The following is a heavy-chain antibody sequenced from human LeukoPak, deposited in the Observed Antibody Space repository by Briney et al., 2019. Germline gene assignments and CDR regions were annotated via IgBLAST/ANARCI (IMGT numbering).Heavy chain of an antibody. CDR3: AREYCGSGSYYKPPGGYGMDV. V-gene: IGHV1-69*04. CDR1: GGTFSSYA. CDR2: IIPILGIA. Sequence: GASVKVSCKASGGTFSSYAISWVRQAPGQGLEWMGRIIPILGIANYAQKFQGRVTITADKSTSTAYMELSSLRSEDTAVYYCAREYCGSGSYYKPPGGYGMDVWGQGTTVTVSS. D-gene: IGHD3-10*01. J-gene: IGHJ6*02.